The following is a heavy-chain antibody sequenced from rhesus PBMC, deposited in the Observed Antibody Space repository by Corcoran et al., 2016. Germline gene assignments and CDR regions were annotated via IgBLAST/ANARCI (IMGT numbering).Heavy chain of an antibody. CDR2: ISLSGGST. J-gene: IGHJ4*01. CDR3: ARDLEGLADY. V-gene: IGHV3-201*01. Sequence: EVQLVESGGGVVQPGGSLRLSCAASGFTFDDYAMHWVRQAPVKGLEWVSGISLSGGSTYYAYSVKGQFTISRDNAKNSLYLQMGSLRAEDTALYYCARDLEGLADYWGQGVLVTVSS. CDR1: GFTFDDYA.